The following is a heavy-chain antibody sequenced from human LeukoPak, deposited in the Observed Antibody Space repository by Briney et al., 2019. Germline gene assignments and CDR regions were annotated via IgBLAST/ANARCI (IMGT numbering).Heavy chain of an antibody. V-gene: IGHV3-23*01. D-gene: IGHD4-23*01. CDR2: ISGSGTRT. Sequence: PGGSLRLSCEASGFTFSSYAMSWVRQAPGKGLEWVSAISGSGTRTYYADSVKGRFTISRDNSKNTLYLQMNSLRAEDTAVYYCAKEETRAYGGDWGQGTLVTVSS. CDR3: AKEETRAYGGD. J-gene: IGHJ4*02. CDR1: GFTFSSYA.